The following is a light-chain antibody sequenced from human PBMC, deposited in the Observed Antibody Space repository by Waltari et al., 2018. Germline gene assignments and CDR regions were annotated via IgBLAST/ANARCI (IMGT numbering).Light chain of an antibody. Sequence: QSALTQPASVSGSPGQSITISCTGTSSAVGKYNLVSWYQQHPGEVPKLMIYEVTKRPSGVSVRFSGSKSGNSASLTISGLQSEDEADYFCCSFAGRGFSVIFGGGTKLTVL. CDR3: CSFAGRGFSVI. J-gene: IGLJ2*01. CDR2: EVT. V-gene: IGLV2-23*02. CDR1: SSAVGKYNL.